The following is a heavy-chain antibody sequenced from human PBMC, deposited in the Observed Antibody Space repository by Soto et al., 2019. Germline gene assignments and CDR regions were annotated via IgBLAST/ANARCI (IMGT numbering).Heavy chain of an antibody. D-gene: IGHD3-9*01. CDR3: ARSPGGYYID. CDR1: GFSFSSYW. J-gene: IGHJ3*01. CDR2: INTDGSST. Sequence: EVQLVESGGGLVQPGGSLRLSCADSGFSFSSYWMRWVRQGPGKGLVWVSRINTDGSSTNYADSVKGRFTISRDNAKNTVYMQMNSLRAEDTAVYDCARSPGGYYIDWGQGTMVTVSS. V-gene: IGHV3-74*01.